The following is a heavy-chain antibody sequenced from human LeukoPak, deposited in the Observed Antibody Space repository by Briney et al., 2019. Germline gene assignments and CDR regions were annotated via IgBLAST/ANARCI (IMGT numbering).Heavy chain of an antibody. CDR2: ISSSSSYI. V-gene: IGHV3-21*01. CDR3: ARDRSSSWSGGAFDI. Sequence: GGFLRLSCAASGFTFSSYSMNWVRQAPGKGLEWVSSISSSSSYIYYADSVKGRFTISRDNAKNSLYLQMNSLRAGDTAVYYCARDRSSSWSGGAFDIWSQGTMVTVSS. CDR1: GFTFSSYS. J-gene: IGHJ3*02. D-gene: IGHD6-13*01.